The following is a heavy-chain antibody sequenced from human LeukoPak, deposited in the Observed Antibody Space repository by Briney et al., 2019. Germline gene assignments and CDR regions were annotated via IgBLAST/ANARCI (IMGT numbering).Heavy chain of an antibody. Sequence: GGSLRLSCAASGFTFKSYAMGWVRQAPGKGLEWVADISYDGRNKYYADSVKGPFTISRDNSENTQYLQMNSLRAEDTAVYYCGIAYGREAFSSGSYNAYWGQGTLVTVSS. CDR2: ISYDGRNK. J-gene: IGHJ4*02. CDR1: GFTFKSYA. CDR3: GIAYGREAFSSGSYNAY. D-gene: IGHD3-10*01. V-gene: IGHV3-30*04.